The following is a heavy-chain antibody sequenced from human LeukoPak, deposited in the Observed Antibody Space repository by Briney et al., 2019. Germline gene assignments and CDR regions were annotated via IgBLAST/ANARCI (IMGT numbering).Heavy chain of an antibody. CDR3: ARDSTAHYDFWSGYYPFDY. V-gene: IGHV1-69*13. J-gene: IGHJ4*02. CDR2: IIPIFGTA. CDR1: GGTFSSYA. D-gene: IGHD3-3*01. Sequence: SVKVSCKASGGTFSSYAISWVRQAPGQGLEWRGGIIPIFGTANYAQKFQGRVTITADESTSTAYMELSSLRSEDTAVYYCARDSTAHYDFWSGYYPFDYWGQGTLVTVSS.